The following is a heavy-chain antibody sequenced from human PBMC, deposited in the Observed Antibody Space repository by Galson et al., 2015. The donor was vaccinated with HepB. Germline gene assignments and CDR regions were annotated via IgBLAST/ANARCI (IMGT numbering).Heavy chain of an antibody. CDR2: ISSSGNII. D-gene: IGHD3-3*01. CDR3: ARAPNPRFWSGYADY. CDR1: GFTFSSYW. Sequence: SLRLSCATSGFTFSSYWMSWVRQAPGKGLEWISYISSSGNIIYYADSVKGRFTISRDNAKNSLYLQMNSLRFEDTAVYYCARAPNPRFWSGYADYWGQGTLVTVSS. V-gene: IGHV3-48*04. J-gene: IGHJ4*02.